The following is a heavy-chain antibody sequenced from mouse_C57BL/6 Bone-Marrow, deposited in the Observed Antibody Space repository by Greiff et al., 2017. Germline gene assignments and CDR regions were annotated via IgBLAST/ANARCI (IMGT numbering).Heavy chain of an antibody. V-gene: IGHV5-6*01. CDR1: GFTFSSYG. CDR3: GRRGFYYGSRGYFDV. J-gene: IGHJ1*03. D-gene: IGHD1-1*01. Sequence: EVKLVESGGDLVKPGGSLKLSCAASGFTFSSYGMSWVRQTPDKRLEWVATISSGGSYTHYPDSVKGRFTFSRDNAKNNLYLQMSSLQSEDAARCYCGRRGFYYGSRGYFDVWGTRTTVTVSS. CDR2: ISSGGSYT.